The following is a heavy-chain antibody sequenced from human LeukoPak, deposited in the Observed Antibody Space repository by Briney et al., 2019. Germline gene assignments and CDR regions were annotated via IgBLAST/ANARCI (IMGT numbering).Heavy chain of an antibody. CDR3: VKDWRDESNCGGDCLQY. Sequence: GGSLRLSCVASGFTFSAYSMTWVRQAPGKGLDWVSSISVSGGGTYYADSVRGRFTISTTNSKNTLYLHMNSLRAEDTAVYYCVKDWRDESNCGGDCLQYWGQRTLVTVSS. CDR2: ISVSGGGT. J-gene: IGHJ4*02. D-gene: IGHD2-21*02. CDR1: GFTFSAYS. V-gene: IGHV3-23*01.